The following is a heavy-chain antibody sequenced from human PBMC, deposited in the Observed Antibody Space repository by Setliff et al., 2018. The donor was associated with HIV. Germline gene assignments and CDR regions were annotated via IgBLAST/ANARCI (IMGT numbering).Heavy chain of an antibody. CDR1: GFTFSSYW. CDR2: IKQDGSEK. V-gene: IGHV3-7*01. D-gene: IGHD5-12*01. Sequence: GSLRLSCAASGFTFSSYWMSWVRQAPGKGLEWVANIKQDGSEKYYVDSVKGRFTISRDSSKNSLYLQMSSLRDEDTAVYYCARDRSGYVKHYYYYGMDVWGQGTTVTVSS. J-gene: IGHJ6*02. CDR3: ARDRSGYVKHYYYYGMDV.